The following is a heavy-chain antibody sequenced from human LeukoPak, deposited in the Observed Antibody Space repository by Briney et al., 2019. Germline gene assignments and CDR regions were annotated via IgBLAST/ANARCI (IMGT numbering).Heavy chain of an antibody. CDR3: ARYFRDGYDDY. J-gene: IGHJ4*02. D-gene: IGHD5-12*01. Sequence: SETLSLTCAVYGGSFSGYYWSWIRQPPGKQLEWIGYIYYSGSTNYNSSLKSRVTISADTSKNQFSLKLSSVTAADTAVYYCARYFRDGYDDYWGQGTLVTVSS. CDR2: IYYSGST. CDR1: GGSFSGYY. V-gene: IGHV4-59*08.